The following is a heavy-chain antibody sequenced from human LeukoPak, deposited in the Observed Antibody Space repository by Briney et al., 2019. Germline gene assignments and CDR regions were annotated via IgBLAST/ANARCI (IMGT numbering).Heavy chain of an antibody. Sequence: PSETLSLTCAVYGGSFSGYYWSWIRQPPGKGLEWIGEINHSGSTNYNPSLKSRVTISVDTSKNQFSLKLSSVTAADTAVYYCARDLSGLGGFDYWGQGTLVTVSS. V-gene: IGHV4-34*01. CDR2: INHSGST. CDR1: GGSFSGYY. CDR3: ARDLSGLGGFDY. D-gene: IGHD2-15*01. J-gene: IGHJ4*02.